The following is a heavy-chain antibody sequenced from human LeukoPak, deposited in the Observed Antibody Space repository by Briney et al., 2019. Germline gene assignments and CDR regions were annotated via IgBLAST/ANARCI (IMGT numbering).Heavy chain of an antibody. CDR2: ITSSGGTT. V-gene: IGHV3-64D*09. J-gene: IGHJ4*02. Sequence: GGSLRLSCSASGFTFSTSAMHWVRQAPGKGLEYVSAITSSGGTTFYADSVKGRFTISRDNSKNTLHLQMSTLRAEDTALYYCVKDVGGSYAFDYWGQGILVTVAS. CDR3: VKDVGGSYAFDY. CDR1: GFTFSTSA. D-gene: IGHD1-26*01.